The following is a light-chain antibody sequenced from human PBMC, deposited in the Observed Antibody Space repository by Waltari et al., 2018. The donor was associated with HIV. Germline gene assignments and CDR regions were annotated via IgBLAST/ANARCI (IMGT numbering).Light chain of an antibody. J-gene: IGKJ1*01. CDR1: QSISNSQ. Sequence: EIVLTQSPGTLSLSPGGRATLPCRASQSISNSQLAWYQQKPGQAPRLLIYGASSRATGIPDRFGGSGSGTDFTLTISRLEPEDFAVYYCQQYGRSSWTFGQGTKVEIQ. CDR2: GAS. CDR3: QQYGRSSWT. V-gene: IGKV3-20*01.